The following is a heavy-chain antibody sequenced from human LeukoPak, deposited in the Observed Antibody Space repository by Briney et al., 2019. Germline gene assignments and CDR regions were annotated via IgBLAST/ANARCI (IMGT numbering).Heavy chain of an antibody. CDR3: ARDYVPLLPGHDAFDI. CDR2: IYYSGST. D-gene: IGHD3-10*02. J-gene: IGHJ3*02. CDR1: GGSISSSSYY. Sequence: SETLSLTCTVSGGSISSSSYYWGWIRQPPGKGLEWIGSIYYSGSTYYNPSLKSRVTISVDTSKNQFSLKLSSVTAADTAVYYCARDYVPLLPGHDAFDIWGQGTIVTVSS. V-gene: IGHV4-39*07.